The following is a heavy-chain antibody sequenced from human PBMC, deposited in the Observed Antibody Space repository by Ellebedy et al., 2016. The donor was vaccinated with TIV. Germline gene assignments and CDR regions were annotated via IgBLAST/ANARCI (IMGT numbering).Heavy chain of an antibody. Sequence: SETLSLTXTVSGGSISSYYWSWIRQPPGKGLEWIGYIYYSGSTNYNPSLKSRVTISVDTSKNQFSLKLSSVTAADTAVYYCATLYPASRSIHYYYYGMDVWGQGTTVTVSS. J-gene: IGHJ6*02. CDR1: GGSISSYY. D-gene: IGHD2-2*02. CDR3: ATLYPASRSIHYYYYGMDV. V-gene: IGHV4-59*01. CDR2: IYYSGST.